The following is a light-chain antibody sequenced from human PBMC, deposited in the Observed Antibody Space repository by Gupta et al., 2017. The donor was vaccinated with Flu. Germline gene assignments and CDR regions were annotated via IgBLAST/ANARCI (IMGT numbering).Light chain of an antibody. J-gene: IGLJ3*02. CDR2: DED. CDR1: NSGSET. CDR3: QVWANTTDHVL. Sequence: SLVLTQPPSVSVAPGQTATIACGGDNSGSETVHWYQQKPGQAPVVILYDEDFRPSGITDRFSGSNSGNTAALTISRVEAGDEADYYWQVWANTTDHVLFGGGTMLTVL. V-gene: IGLV3-21*02.